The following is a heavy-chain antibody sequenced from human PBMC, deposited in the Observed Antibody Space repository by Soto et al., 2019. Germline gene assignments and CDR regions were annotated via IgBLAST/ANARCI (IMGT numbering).Heavy chain of an antibody. D-gene: IGHD1-26*01. V-gene: IGHV3-23*01. J-gene: IGHJ4*02. CDR3: AKDLRPDGRYDLDY. Sequence: GGSLRLSCAASGFTFSSYTMNWVRQAPGRGLEWVSVINGNSRNSYYADSVRGRFTISRDNSKNLLYLQMNSLRVEDTAVYYCAKDLRPDGRYDLDYWGQGTLVTVSS. CDR2: INGNSRNS. CDR1: GFTFSSYT.